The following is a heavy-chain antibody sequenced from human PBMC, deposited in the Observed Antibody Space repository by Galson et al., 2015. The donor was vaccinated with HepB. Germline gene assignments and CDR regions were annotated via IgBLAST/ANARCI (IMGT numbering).Heavy chain of an antibody. D-gene: IGHD1-7*01. CDR3: ANYADAFDI. CDR1: GFTFSSYA. V-gene: IGHV3-30*04. CDR2: ISYDGSDK. J-gene: IGHJ3*02. Sequence: SLRLSCAASGFTFSSYAMHWVRQAPGKGLEWVAIISYDGSDKYYAESVKGRFTISRDNSKNTLYLQMNSLRIEDTAVYYCANYADAFDIWGQGTMVTVSS.